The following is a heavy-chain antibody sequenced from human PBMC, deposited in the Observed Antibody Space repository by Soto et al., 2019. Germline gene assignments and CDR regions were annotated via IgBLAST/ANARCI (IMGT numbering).Heavy chain of an antibody. Sequence: QVQLVESGGGVVQPGRSLRLSCAASGFTFSSYAMHWVRQAPGKGLEWVAVISYDGSNKYYADSVKGRFTISRDSSKNTLYRQMTSLRAEDTAVYYGAREPGYSSGYFDYWGQGTLVTVSS. CDR3: AREPGYSSGYFDY. CDR1: GFTFSSYA. CDR2: ISYDGSNK. V-gene: IGHV3-30-3*01. D-gene: IGHD6-19*01. J-gene: IGHJ4*02.